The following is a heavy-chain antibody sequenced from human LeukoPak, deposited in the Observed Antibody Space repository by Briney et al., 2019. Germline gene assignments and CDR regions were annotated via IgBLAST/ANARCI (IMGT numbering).Heavy chain of an antibody. CDR2: IYSGGRT. D-gene: IGHD2-21*02. CDR3: ARDKGDFTGGYYYYYGLDV. J-gene: IGHJ6*02. V-gene: IGHV3-53*01. CDR1: GFSASSNY. Sequence: PGGSLRLSCAASGFSASSNYMNWVRQAPGKGLEWVSVIYSGGRTYYADSVKGRFTISRDNSKNTLYLQMNSLRAEDTAVYYCARDKGDFTGGYYYYYGLDVWGQGTTVTVSS.